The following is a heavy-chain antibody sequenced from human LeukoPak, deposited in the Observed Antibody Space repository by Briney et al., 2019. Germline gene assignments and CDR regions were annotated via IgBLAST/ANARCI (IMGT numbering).Heavy chain of an antibody. CDR2: IYYSGST. D-gene: IGHD3-16*02. V-gene: IGHV4-39*01. Sequence: SETLSLTCTVSGGSISSSSYYWGWIRQPPGKGLEWIGSIYYSGSTYYNPSLKSRVTISVDTSKNQFSLKLSSVTAADTAVYYCARAKGYRLAFDIWGQGTMVTVSS. CDR1: GGSISSSSYY. J-gene: IGHJ3*02. CDR3: ARAKGYRLAFDI.